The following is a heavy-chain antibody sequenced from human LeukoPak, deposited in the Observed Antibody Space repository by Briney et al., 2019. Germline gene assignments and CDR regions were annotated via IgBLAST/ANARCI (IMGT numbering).Heavy chain of an antibody. CDR2: IRYDGSNR. V-gene: IGHV3-30*02. D-gene: IGHD1-26*01. CDR3: AKKSGSREGAFDI. J-gene: IGHJ3*02. Sequence: GGSLRLSCAASGFTFSSYGMHWVRQAPGKGLEWVAFIRYDGSNRYYADSVKGRFTISRDNSKNTLYLQMNSLRAEDTAVYYCAKKSGSREGAFDIWGQGTMVTVSS. CDR1: GFTFSSYG.